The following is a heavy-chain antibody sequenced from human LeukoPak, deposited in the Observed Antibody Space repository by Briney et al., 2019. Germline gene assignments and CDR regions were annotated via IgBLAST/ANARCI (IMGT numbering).Heavy chain of an antibody. D-gene: IGHD3-10*01. Sequence: PSETLSLTCTVSGGSISGSSYYWGWIRQPPGKGLAWIGNIFYSGSTYYNPSLKSRVTISVDTSKSQFSLKLNSVTAADTAVYYCARLWFGAYYFDYWGQGTLATVSS. J-gene: IGHJ4*02. CDR1: GGSISGSSYY. CDR3: ARLWFGAYYFDY. V-gene: IGHV4-39*01. CDR2: IFYSGST.